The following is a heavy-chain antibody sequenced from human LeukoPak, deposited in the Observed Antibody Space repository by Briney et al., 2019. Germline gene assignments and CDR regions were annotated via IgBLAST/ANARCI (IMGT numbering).Heavy chain of an antibody. CDR1: DGSISDYY. CDR3: ARGTMVRGVINSYYYYYMDV. CDR2: ISYSGNT. Sequence: SETLSLTCTVSDGSISDYYWTWIRQPPGKRLEWIGYISYSGNTNYNPSLKSRVTISVDMSKNQFSLNVRSVTAADTAVYYCARGTMVRGVINSYYYYYMDVWGKGTTVTVSS. V-gene: IGHV4-59*01. D-gene: IGHD3-10*01. J-gene: IGHJ6*03.